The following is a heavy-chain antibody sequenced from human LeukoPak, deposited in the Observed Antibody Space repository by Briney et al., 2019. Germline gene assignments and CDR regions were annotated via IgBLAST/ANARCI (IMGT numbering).Heavy chain of an antibody. CDR3: ARDRLYCGGDCLYDY. Sequence: GGSLRLSCAASGFTVSSNYMSWVRQAPGRGLEWVSIIYSGGSTYYADSVKGRFTISRDNAKNSLYLQMNSLRAEDTAVYYCARDRLYCGGDCLYDYWGQGTLVTVSS. D-gene: IGHD2-21*02. V-gene: IGHV3-53*01. J-gene: IGHJ4*02. CDR1: GFTVSSNY. CDR2: IYSGGST.